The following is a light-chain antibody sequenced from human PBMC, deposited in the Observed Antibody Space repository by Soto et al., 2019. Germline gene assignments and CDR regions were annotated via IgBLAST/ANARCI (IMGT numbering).Light chain of an antibody. Sequence: DIQMTQSPSTLSASIGDRVTITCRASQTMSNWLAWYQQKPGKPPRLLIYDASRSQTGVPSRFSGIGSGTEFTLTITSLQPDDVATYYCQHYNSHSAHAFGGGSKVELK. J-gene: IGKJ4*01. CDR1: QTMSNW. V-gene: IGKV1-5*01. CDR2: DAS. CDR3: QHYNSHSAHA.